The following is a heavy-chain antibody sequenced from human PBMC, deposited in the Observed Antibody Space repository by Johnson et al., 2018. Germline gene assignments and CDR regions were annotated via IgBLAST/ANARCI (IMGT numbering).Heavy chain of an antibody. J-gene: IGHJ4*02. CDR1: GFTFSSFA. CDR2: ISYDGRNK. CDR3: GSQYSSSYWGADY. V-gene: IGHV3-30*04. D-gene: IGHD6-6*01. Sequence: QVQLLESGGGVVQPGRSLRLSCAASGFTFSSFAMHWVRQAPDKGLEWVAVISYDGRNKYYADFVKGRLTISRANSKNKLYLQRNSLNVEDTAVYYFGSQYSSSYWGADYWGQGTLVTVSS.